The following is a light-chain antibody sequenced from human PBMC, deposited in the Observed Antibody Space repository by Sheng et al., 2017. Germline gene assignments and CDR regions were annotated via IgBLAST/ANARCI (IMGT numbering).Light chain of an antibody. J-gene: IGLJ2*01. CDR2: DVS. CDR3: SSYTTSSTKV. CDR1: GSDVGGYNY. V-gene: IGLV2-14*03. Sequence: QSALTQPASVSGSLGQSITMSCTGTGSDVGGYNYVSWYQQHPGKAPKLMIYDVSYRPPGVSNRFSGSKSDNTASLTISGLQAEDEADYYCSSYTTSSTKVFGGGTKLTVL.